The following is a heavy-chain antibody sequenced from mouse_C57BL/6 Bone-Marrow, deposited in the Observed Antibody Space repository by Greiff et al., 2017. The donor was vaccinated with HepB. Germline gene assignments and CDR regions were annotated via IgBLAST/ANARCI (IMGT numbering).Heavy chain of an antibody. CDR3: ARNEITTVEGYFDV. D-gene: IGHD1-1*01. CDR1: GFSLTSYA. V-gene: IGHV2-9-1*01. J-gene: IGHJ1*03. Sequence: VKRVESGPGLVAPSQSPSITCTVSGFSLTSYAISWVRQPPGKGLEWLGVIWTGGGTNYNSALKSRLSISKDNSKSQVFLKMNSLQTDDTARYYCARNEITTVEGYFDVWGTGTTVTVSS. CDR2: IWTGGGT.